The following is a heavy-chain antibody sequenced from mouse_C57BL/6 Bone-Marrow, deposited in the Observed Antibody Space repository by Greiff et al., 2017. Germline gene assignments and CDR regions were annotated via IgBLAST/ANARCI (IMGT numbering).Heavy chain of an antibody. D-gene: IGHD1-1*01. J-gene: IGHJ4*01. V-gene: IGHV5-6*01. CDR3: ARLDYYGSSNYYARDY. Sequence: EVQGVESGGDLVKPGGSLKLSCAASGFTFSSYGMSWVRQTPDKRLEWVATISSGGSYTYYPDSVKGRFTISRDNAKNTLYLQMSSLKSEDTAMYYCARLDYYGSSNYYARDYWGQGTSVTVSS. CDR1: GFTFSSYG. CDR2: ISSGGSYT.